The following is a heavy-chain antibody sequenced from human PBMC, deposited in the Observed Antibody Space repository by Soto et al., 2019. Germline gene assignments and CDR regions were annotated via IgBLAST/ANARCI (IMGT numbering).Heavy chain of an antibody. V-gene: IGHV5-51*01. CDR2: IYLGDSDT. CDR1: GYSFTSYW. J-gene: IGHJ6*02. CDR3: ARVAAAGTNYYYGMDV. Sequence: GESLKISCKGSGYSFTSYWIGWVRQMPGKGLEWMGIIYLGDSDTRYSPSFQGQVTISADKSISTAYLQWSSLKASDTAMYYCARVAAAGTNYYYGMDVWGQGTTVTVSS. D-gene: IGHD6-13*01.